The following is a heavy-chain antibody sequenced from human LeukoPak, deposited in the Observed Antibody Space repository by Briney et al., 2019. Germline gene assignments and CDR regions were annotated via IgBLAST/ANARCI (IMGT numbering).Heavy chain of an antibody. V-gene: IGHV3-30*19. CDR2: ISYDGSNK. CDR3: ARDFYDILTGLHL. Sequence: PGRSLRLSCAASGFTFSSYGMHWVRQAPGKGLEWVAVISYDGSNKYYADSVKGRFTISRDNSKNTLYLQMNSLRAEDTAVYYCARDFYDILTGLHLWGQGTLVTVSS. D-gene: IGHD3-9*01. CDR1: GFTFSSYG. J-gene: IGHJ5*02.